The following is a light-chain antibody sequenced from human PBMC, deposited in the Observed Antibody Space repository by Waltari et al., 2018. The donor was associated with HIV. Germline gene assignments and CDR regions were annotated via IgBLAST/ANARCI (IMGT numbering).Light chain of an antibody. Sequence: QSVLTQPPSASGAPGQRVTISCSRCTPNIGRSNVNWYQQFPRASPKLLVYADAQRPSGVPDRFSGSKSGTSASLVISGLQSEDEADYYCSTWDERLNGVVFGGGTRLTVV. V-gene: IGLV1-44*01. CDR2: ADA. CDR3: STWDERLNGVV. CDR1: TPNIGRSN. J-gene: IGLJ2*01.